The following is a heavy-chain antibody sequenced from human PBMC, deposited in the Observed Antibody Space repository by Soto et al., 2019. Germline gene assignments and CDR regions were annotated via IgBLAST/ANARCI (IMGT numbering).Heavy chain of an antibody. J-gene: IGHJ4*02. CDR2: MYNSGST. D-gene: IGHD3-22*01. CDR3: GRASSGWYYFDY. V-gene: IGHV4-61*01. Sequence: PSETLSLTCTVSGGSVSSGSYYWSWIRQPPGKGLEWIGYMYNSGSTNYNPSLKSRVIISVDTSKNQFSLKLSSVTAADTALYYCGRASSGWYYFDYWGQRNLITLSS. CDR1: GGSVSSGSYY.